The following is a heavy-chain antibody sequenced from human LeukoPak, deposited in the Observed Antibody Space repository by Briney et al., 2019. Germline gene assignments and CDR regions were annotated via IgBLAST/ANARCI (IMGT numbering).Heavy chain of an antibody. D-gene: IGHD3-10*01. J-gene: IGHJ4*02. CDR3: AKVYYGAGDYPYYFDN. V-gene: IGHV3-23*01. CDR1: LLSLRNHD. Sequence: GGALTVPHAASLLSLRNHDMNWVRQAPPEGLEWASAIFASSNRTYYPDSLKGRFTISRDNSKNTLYLQMNSLRVEDTAVYYCAKVYYGAGDYPYYFDNWGQGTLVTVSS. CDR2: IFASSNRT.